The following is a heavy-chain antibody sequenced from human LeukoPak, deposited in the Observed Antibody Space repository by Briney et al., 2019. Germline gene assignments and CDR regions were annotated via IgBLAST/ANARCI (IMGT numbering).Heavy chain of an antibody. J-gene: IGHJ4*02. Sequence: GGSLRLSCAASGFSFSDYWMSWVRQAPGKGLEWVANIKHDGSEKYYVDSVKGRFTISRDNAQNSLYLQMNSLRPEDTAVYYCARGSGRDHPDYWGQGTLVIVSS. V-gene: IGHV3-7*01. CDR3: ARGSGRDHPDY. CDR1: GFSFSDYW. CDR2: IKHDGSEK.